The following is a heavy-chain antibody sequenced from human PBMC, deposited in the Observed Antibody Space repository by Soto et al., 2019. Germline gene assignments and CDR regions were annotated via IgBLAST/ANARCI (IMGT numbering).Heavy chain of an antibody. CDR2: IDPSDSYT. CDR3: AGSPRGGDYYNWFDP. D-gene: IGHD4-17*01. Sequence: GESLKISCKGSGYSFTSYWISWVRQMPGKGLEWMVRIDPSDSYTNYSPSFQGHVTISADKSISTAYLQWSSLKASDTAMYDCAGSPRGGDYYNWFDPWGQGTLVTVSS. V-gene: IGHV5-10-1*01. CDR1: GYSFTSYW. J-gene: IGHJ5*02.